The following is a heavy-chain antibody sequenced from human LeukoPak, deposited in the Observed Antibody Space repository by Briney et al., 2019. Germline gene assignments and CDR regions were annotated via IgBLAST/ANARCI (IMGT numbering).Heavy chain of an antibody. CDR2: INPDGTII. CDR3: AKDLSWNTADR. J-gene: IGHJ5*02. D-gene: IGHD5-18*01. CDR1: GCTYTDYW. V-gene: IGHV3-74*01. Sequence: AGGSLRLSCVGSGCTYTDYWMHWFRQAPGKGPVWVSRINPDGTIIDYADSVKGRFSISRDNAKNLLYLQMNGLRADDTAVYYCAKDLSWNTADRWGQGILVTVSS.